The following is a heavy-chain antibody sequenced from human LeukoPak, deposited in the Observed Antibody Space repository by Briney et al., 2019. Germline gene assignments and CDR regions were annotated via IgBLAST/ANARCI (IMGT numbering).Heavy chain of an antibody. J-gene: IGHJ4*02. Sequence: SETLSLTCTVSGGSISSGGYYWAWIRQPPGKGLEWIGSIYYSGTTYYNPPLKSRVTIFVDTSNNQLSLYLNSVTAADTAVYYCARHEAPYYDILTGYFDYWGQGTLVSVSS. CDR1: GGSISSGGYY. D-gene: IGHD3-9*01. V-gene: IGHV4-39*01. CDR3: ARHEAPYYDILTGYFDY. CDR2: IYYSGTT.